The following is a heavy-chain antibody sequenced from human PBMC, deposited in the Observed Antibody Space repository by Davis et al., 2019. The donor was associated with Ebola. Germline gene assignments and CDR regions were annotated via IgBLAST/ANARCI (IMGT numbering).Heavy chain of an antibody. V-gene: IGHV1-18*01. J-gene: IGHJ4*02. CDR2: ISAFNGDT. CDR1: DYNFRDYG. Sequence: AASVKVSCKASDYNFRDYGFSWVRRAPGQGLEWLGWISAFNGDTSYAQKFQGRVTMTTDNPTNTVYMELRGLRSDDTAVYYCARESGVVGYIDHWGQGTRVTVSS. CDR3: ARESGVVGYIDH. D-gene: IGHD2-8*02.